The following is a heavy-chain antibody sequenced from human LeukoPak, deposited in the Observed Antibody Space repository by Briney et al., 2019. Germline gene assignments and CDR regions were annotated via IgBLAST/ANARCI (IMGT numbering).Heavy chain of an antibody. CDR1: GFTFSSYW. Sequence: GGSLRLSCVASGFTFSSYWMHWVRQDPRKGLVWVSRINGDGRNINYADSVRGRFTISRDNAKNTLYLQMNTLRVEDTAVYYCAREGGYYGSGSYYDYWGQGTLVTVSS. J-gene: IGHJ4*02. CDR3: AREGGYYGSGSYYDY. CDR2: INGDGRNI. V-gene: IGHV3-74*01. D-gene: IGHD3-10*01.